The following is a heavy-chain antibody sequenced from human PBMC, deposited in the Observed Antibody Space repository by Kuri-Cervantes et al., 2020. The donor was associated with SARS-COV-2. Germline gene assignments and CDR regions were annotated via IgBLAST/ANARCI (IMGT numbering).Heavy chain of an antibody. D-gene: IGHD2-2*01. V-gene: IGHV4-38-2*01. Sequence: GSLRLSCAASGFTFSSYWMSWVRQTPGKGLEWIGSIYHSGSTYYNPSLKSRVTISVDTSKNQFSLKLSSVTAADTAVYYCARQGVVPAARIYFQHWGQGTLVTVSS. J-gene: IGHJ1*01. CDR1: GFTFSSYW. CDR3: ARQGVVPAARIYFQH. CDR2: IYHSGST.